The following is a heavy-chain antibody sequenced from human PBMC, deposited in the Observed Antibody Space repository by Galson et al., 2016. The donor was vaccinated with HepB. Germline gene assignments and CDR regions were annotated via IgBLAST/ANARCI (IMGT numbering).Heavy chain of an antibody. CDR3: ARENRLANVFDI. J-gene: IGHJ3*02. V-gene: IGHV4-34*01. Sequence: ETLSLTCDVLGGSLRGYYWTWIRQSPGKGLEWIGETNHSTKTKYNPSLESRVTISVDVSKKHFSLKMTSMTPADTAVYYCARENRLANVFDIWGQGTPIIVSS. CDR1: GGSLRGYY. D-gene: IGHD2/OR15-2a*01. CDR2: TNHSTKT.